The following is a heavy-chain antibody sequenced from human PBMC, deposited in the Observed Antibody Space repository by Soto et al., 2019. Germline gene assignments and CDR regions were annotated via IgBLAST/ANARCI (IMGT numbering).Heavy chain of an antibody. J-gene: IGHJ5*02. Sequence: QVQLVQSGAEVKKPGSSVKVSCKASGGTFHSYVISWLRQAPGQGLEWMGGIMPIFGTPNYAQKFRGRVTISADESTSTAYLELSSLTSDDTAVYYCARVHSSGIFYFVDPWGQGTLVTVSS. CDR1: GGTFHSYV. D-gene: IGHD3-10*01. CDR3: ARVHSSGIFYFVDP. CDR2: IMPIFGTP. V-gene: IGHV1-69*01.